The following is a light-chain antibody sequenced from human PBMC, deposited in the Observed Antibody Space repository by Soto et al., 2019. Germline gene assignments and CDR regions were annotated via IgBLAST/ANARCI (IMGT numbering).Light chain of an antibody. CDR1: SSDVGRYNY. V-gene: IGLV2-8*01. CDR2: EVS. J-gene: IGLJ3*02. Sequence: QSVLTQPPSASGSLGQSVTIPCTGTSSDVGRYNYVSWYQQHPGKVPKLLIYEVSNRPSGVPDRFSGSKSGNTASLTVSGLQAEDEADYYCNSYAGGDWVFGVGTKATVL. CDR3: NSYAGGDWV.